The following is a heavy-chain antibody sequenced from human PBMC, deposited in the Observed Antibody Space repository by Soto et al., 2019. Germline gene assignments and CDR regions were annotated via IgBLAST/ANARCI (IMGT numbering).Heavy chain of an antibody. CDR2: IYYVGST. CDR1: GGSLSTSGYY. D-gene: IGHD3-10*01. Sequence: QLQLQESGPGLVKPSEPLSLTCTVSGGSLSTSGYYWGWLRQPPGKGLEWFGSIYYVGSTYYNPSLKRRVTISVDTANDQFAVRLPSAASAGTAVYGCASQSRGTSGHFDTGGQGPLVTVSP. CDR3: ASQSRGTSGHFDT. V-gene: IGHV4-39*01. J-gene: IGHJ4*02.